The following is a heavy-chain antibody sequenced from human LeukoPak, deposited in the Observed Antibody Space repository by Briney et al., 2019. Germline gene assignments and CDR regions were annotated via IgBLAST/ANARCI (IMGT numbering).Heavy chain of an antibody. J-gene: IGHJ4*02. CDR3: ARGSFLITFGGLIV. D-gene: IGHD3-16*02. Sequence: GGTLRLSCAASGFSFSSDGMSWVRQAPGKGLEWVSGILGGAGSTYYADSVKGRFTISRDNSKNTLYLQMNSLRAEDTAVYYCARGSFLITFGGLIVWGQGTLVTVSS. CDR2: ILGGAGST. V-gene: IGHV3-23*01. CDR1: GFSFSSDG.